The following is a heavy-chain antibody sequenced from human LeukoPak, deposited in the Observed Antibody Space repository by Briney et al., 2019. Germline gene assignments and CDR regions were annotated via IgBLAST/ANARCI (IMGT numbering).Heavy chain of an antibody. CDR1: GFTVSSNH. V-gene: IGHV3-53*01. D-gene: IGHD3-10*01. CDR3: GSSGTDTRFDY. CDR2: IYSSGTT. J-gene: IGHJ4*02. Sequence: GGSLRLSCAASGFTVSSNHRSWVRQAPGKGQEWASIIYSSGTTYYAESVKGRFTISRDNSKNMLYLQMNSLRAEDTAVYYCGSSGTDTRFDYWGQGTLVTVSS.